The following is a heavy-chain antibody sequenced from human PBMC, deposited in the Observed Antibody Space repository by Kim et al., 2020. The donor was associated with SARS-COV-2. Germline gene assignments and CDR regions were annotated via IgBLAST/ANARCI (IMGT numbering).Heavy chain of an antibody. J-gene: IGHJ4*02. V-gene: IGHV3-53*01. CDR1: GFTVSSNY. CDR2: IYSGGST. CDR3: ARGTTHPAITMVRGVIPFDY. Sequence: GGSLRLSCAASGFTVSSNYMSWVRQAPGKGLEWVSVIYSGGSTYYADSVKGRFTISRDNSKNTLYLQMNSLRAEDTAVYYCARGTTHPAITMVRGVIPFDYWGQGTLVTVSS. D-gene: IGHD3-10*01.